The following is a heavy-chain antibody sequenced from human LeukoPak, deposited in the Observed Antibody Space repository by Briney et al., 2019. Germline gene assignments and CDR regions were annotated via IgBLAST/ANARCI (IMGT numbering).Heavy chain of an antibody. CDR1: GGSFSGYY. CDR3: ARGRGSSGWYYFDY. D-gene: IGHD6-19*01. V-gene: IGHV4-34*01. Sequence: SETLSLTCAVYGGSFSGYYWSWIRQPPGKGLEWIGEINHSGSTNYNPSLKSRVTISVDTSMNQFSLKLSSVTAADTAVYYCARGRGSSGWYYFDYWGQGTLVTVSS. J-gene: IGHJ4*02. CDR2: INHSGST.